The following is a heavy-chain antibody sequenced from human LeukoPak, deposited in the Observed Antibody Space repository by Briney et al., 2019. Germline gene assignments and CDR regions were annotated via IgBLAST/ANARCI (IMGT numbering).Heavy chain of an antibody. J-gene: IGHJ4*02. D-gene: IGHD3-22*01. CDR3: ARAGGYYYDSSGYIDY. CDR1: GGSISSYY. Sequence: SETLSLTCTVSGGSISSYYWSWIRQPPGKGLEWIGYIYYSGSTNYNPSLKSRVTISVDTSKNQFSLKLSSVTAADTAVYYCARAGGYYYDSSGYIDYWGQGTLVTVSS. CDR2: IYYSGST. V-gene: IGHV4-59*01.